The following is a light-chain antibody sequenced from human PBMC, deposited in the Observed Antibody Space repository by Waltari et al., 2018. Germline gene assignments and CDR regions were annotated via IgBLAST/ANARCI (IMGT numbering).Light chain of an antibody. CDR3: QQYYNTPPT. CDR2: WAS. CDR1: QSVSDHVNNKNY. Sequence: DIVMTQSPDSLTVSPGERATINCRSSQSVSDHVNNKNYLAWYRQKAGQPPKLPLSWASTREFGLPDRFGGSGSGTEFTLTISSLQPEDVAVYYCQQYYNTPPTFGQGTKVEIK. J-gene: IGKJ1*01. V-gene: IGKV4-1*01.